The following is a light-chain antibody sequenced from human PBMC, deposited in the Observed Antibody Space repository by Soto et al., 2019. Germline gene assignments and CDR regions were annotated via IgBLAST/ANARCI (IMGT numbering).Light chain of an antibody. CDR1: ASDVGSYNL. V-gene: IGLV2-23*02. J-gene: IGLJ3*02. CDR3: CSYAGARTYVL. Sequence: SALSQPASVSGSPGQSITISCTGSASDVGSYNLVSWYQQPPGKAPKLVIYEVTKRPSGISSRFSGSKSGITASLTISGLQAEDGGDYYCCSYAGARTYVLFGGGTKVTVL. CDR2: EVT.